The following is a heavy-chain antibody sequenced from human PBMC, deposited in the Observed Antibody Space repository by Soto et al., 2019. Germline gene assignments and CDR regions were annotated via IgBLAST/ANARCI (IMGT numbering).Heavy chain of an antibody. CDR1: GGSISSYY. D-gene: IGHD1-1*01. CDR3: ARVTTLVTGFDY. CDR2: IYYTGST. V-gene: IGHV4-59*01. Sequence: QVQLQDSGPGLVKPSETLSLTCTVSGGSISSYYWGWIRQPPGKGLEWIGCIYYTGSTNYSPSLKCRVIISVDTSKNQFSLKLSSVTAADTAVYYCARVTTLVTGFDYWGQGTLVTVSS. J-gene: IGHJ4*02.